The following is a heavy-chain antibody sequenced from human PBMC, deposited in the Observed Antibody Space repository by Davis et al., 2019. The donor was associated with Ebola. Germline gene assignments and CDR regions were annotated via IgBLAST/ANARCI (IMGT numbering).Heavy chain of an antibody. CDR1: GFTFSTYT. V-gene: IGHV3-64D*06. CDR3: ASWGGEYSASFILDY. J-gene: IGHJ4*02. Sequence: GESLKISCSASGFTFSTYTMHWVRQAPGKGLEYVSAINSNEGTTYYADSVKGRFTISRDNSKNTLYLQMSSLRAEDTAVYYCASWGGEYSASFILDYWGQGTLVTVSS. D-gene: IGHD6-6*01. CDR2: INSNEGTT.